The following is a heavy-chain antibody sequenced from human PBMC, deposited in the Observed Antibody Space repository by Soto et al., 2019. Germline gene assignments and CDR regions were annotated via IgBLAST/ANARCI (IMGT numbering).Heavy chain of an antibody. D-gene: IGHD2-2*01. CDR3: ARDAMSVVLAATYGMDV. Sequence: ASVKVSRKASGYTFTGYYMHWVRQAPGQGLEWMGWINPNSGGTNYAQKFQGWVTMTRDTSISTAYMELSRLRSDDTAVYYCARDAMSVVLAATYGMDVWGQGTTVTVYS. V-gene: IGHV1-2*04. CDR2: INPNSGGT. J-gene: IGHJ6*02. CDR1: GYTFTGYY.